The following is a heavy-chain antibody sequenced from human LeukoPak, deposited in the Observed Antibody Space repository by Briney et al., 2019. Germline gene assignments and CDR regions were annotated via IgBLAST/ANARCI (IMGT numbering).Heavy chain of an antibody. CDR3: ARDYYDSSGYYPITFDI. CDR1: GFTFSSYW. J-gene: IGHJ3*02. Sequence: GGSLRLACAASGFTFSSYWMHWVRQAPGKGLVWVSRINSDGSSTSYADSVKGRFTISRDNAKNTLYLQMNSLRAEDTAVYYCARDYYDSSGYYPITFDIWGQGTMVTVSS. D-gene: IGHD3-22*01. CDR2: INSDGSST. V-gene: IGHV3-74*01.